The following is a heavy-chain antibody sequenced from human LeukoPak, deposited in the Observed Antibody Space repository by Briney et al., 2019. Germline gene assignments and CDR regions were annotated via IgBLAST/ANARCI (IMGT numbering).Heavy chain of an antibody. D-gene: IGHD3-10*01. Sequence: SETLSLTCAVYSRSFGGYYWTWFRQPPGKGLEWIGEFNHNWGAKYNPSLKSRVTISVDTSNNHLSLSLNSVTTADTAVYYCAASLWFGIYPDYWGQGSLVTVSS. CDR2: FNHNWGA. CDR3: AASLWFGIYPDY. J-gene: IGHJ4*02. V-gene: IGHV4-34*01. CDR1: SRSFGGYY.